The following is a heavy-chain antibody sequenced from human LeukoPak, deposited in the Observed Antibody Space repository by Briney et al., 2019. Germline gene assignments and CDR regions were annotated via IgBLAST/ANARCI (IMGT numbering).Heavy chain of an antibody. D-gene: IGHD3-9*01. Sequence: PGGSLRLSCAASGFTFSNYAMSWVRQAPGKGLEWVSAISGSGGSTYYADSVKGRFTISRDNSKNTLYLQMNSLRAEDTAVYYCARHGDDILTGYTNWGQGTLVTVSS. V-gene: IGHV3-23*01. CDR2: ISGSGGST. CDR1: GFTFSNYA. CDR3: ARHGDDILTGYTN. J-gene: IGHJ4*02.